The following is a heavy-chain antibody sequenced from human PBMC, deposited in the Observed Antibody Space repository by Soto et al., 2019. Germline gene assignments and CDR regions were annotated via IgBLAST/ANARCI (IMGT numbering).Heavy chain of an antibody. V-gene: IGHV4-4*07. D-gene: IGHD6-19*01. J-gene: IGHJ6*02. CDR2: IYTSGST. Sequence: SETLSLTCTVSGGSISSYYWSWIRQPAVKGLEWIGRIYTSGSTNYNPSLKSRVTMSVDTSKNQFSLKLSSVTAADTAVYYCARDQGVAGIPWDYYYYGMDVWGQGTTVTVSS. CDR3: ARDQGVAGIPWDYYYYGMDV. CDR1: GGSISSYY.